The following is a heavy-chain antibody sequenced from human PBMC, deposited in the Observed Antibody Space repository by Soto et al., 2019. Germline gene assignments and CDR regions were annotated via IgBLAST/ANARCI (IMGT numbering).Heavy chain of an antibody. V-gene: IGHV3-23*01. CDR3: AKDIRGLRGAYYFDN. CDR1: GFSFSSYA. D-gene: IGHD3-10*01. J-gene: IGHJ4*02. CDR2: ISGSGSIT. Sequence: EVQLLESGAGLVQPGGSLRLSCAASGFSFSSYAMTWVRQAPGKGLEWVSAISGSGSITYYADSVKGRFTISRDNSKNTLDLQMNSLRAEDTAVYYCAKDIRGLRGAYYFDNWGQGILVTVSS.